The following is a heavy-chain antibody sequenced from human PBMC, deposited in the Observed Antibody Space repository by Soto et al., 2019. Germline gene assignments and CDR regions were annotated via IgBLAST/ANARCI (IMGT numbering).Heavy chain of an antibody. D-gene: IGHD3-10*01. CDR2: ISAYNGNT. Sequence: ASVKVSCKASGYTFTSYGISWVRQAPGQGLEWMGWISAYNGNTNYAQKLQGRVTMTTDTSTSTAYMELRSLRSDDTAVYYCARDLIRPVTMVRGVIITTAFDYWGQGTLVTVSS. CDR1: GYTFTSYG. CDR3: ARDLIRPVTMVRGVIITTAFDY. V-gene: IGHV1-18*01. J-gene: IGHJ4*02.